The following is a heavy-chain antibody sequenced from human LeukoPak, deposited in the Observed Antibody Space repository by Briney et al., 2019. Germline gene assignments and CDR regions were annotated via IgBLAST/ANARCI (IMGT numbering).Heavy chain of an antibody. CDR1: GYTFTGYY. J-gene: IGHJ4*02. Sequence: ASVKVSCKASGYTFTGYYMHWVRQAPGQGLEWMGWINPNSGGTNYAQKFQGRVTMTRDTSISTAYMELSRLRSDDTAVYYCARGDRSGRYSYGHFDYWGQGTLVTVSS. CDR3: ARGDRSGRYSYGHFDY. CDR2: INPNSGGT. V-gene: IGHV1-2*02. D-gene: IGHD5-18*01.